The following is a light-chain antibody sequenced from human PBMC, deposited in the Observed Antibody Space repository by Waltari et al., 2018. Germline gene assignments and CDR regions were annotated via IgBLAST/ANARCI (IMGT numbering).Light chain of an antibody. CDR2: EDD. V-gene: IGLV6-57*04. Sequence: FILTQPHSVSESPGKTVTITCTRSRGSIASNSVHWYQQRPGSTPTTLIYEDDQRPAEAPDRFSGSIDSSPHAASLTICGLKTEDEADYYCQSYDSNNHQVFGGGTQLTVL. CDR1: RGSIASNS. CDR3: QSYDSNNHQV. J-gene: IGLJ7*01.